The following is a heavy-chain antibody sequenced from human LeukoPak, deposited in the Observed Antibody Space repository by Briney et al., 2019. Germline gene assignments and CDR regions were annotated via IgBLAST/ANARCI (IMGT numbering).Heavy chain of an antibody. CDR3: ARVARLADS. V-gene: IGHV3-11*06. D-gene: IGHD3-3*02. Sequence: PGRSLRPSCAAAGFTISDHYMNWIRQAPGKGLEWISYISGNSGDIKYADSVRGRFTISRDNAKNSLYLQMNSLRDEDTAVYYCARVARLADSWGQGTLVTVSP. CDR2: ISGNSGDI. J-gene: IGHJ4*02. CDR1: GFTISDHY.